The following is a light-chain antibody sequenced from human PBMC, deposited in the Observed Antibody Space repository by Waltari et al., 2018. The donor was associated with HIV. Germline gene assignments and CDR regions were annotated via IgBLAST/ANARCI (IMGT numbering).Light chain of an antibody. Sequence: EVVLTQSPATLSLSPGERATLSCRASQSVCSYLAWYHQKPGQAPRLLIYDASNRATGIPARFSGSGSGTDFTLTISSLEPEDFAVYYCQQRNNWPFFGPGAKVDIK. CDR3: QQRNNWPF. CDR1: QSVCSY. CDR2: DAS. V-gene: IGKV3-11*01. J-gene: IGKJ3*01.